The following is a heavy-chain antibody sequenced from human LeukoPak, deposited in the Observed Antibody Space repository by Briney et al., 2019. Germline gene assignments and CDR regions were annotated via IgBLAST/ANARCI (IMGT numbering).Heavy chain of an antibody. CDR2: INHSGST. Sequence: SETLSLTCAVYGGSFSGYYWSWIRQAPGKGLEWIGEINHSGSTNYNPSLKSRVTISVDTSKNQFSLKLSSVTAADTAVYYCARAGYCSSTSCYAKGLRPYYFDYWGQGTLVTVSS. V-gene: IGHV4-34*01. CDR1: GGSFSGYY. D-gene: IGHD2-2*01. CDR3: ARAGYCSSTSCYAKGLRPYYFDY. J-gene: IGHJ4*02.